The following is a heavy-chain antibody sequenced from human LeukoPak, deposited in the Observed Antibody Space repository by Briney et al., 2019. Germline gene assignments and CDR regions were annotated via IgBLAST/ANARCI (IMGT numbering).Heavy chain of an antibody. CDR1: GFTFSSYA. V-gene: IGHV3-23*01. Sequence: GGSLRLSCAASGFTFSSYAMSWVRQAPGKGPEWVSAIRGGGGSAFYADSVKGRFTISRDNSKYTLFLQMNSLRAEDTAVYYCARDPNGDYIGAFAMWGPGTMGTVSS. CDR3: ARDPNGDYIGAFAM. CDR2: IRGGGGSA. D-gene: IGHD4-17*01. J-gene: IGHJ3*02.